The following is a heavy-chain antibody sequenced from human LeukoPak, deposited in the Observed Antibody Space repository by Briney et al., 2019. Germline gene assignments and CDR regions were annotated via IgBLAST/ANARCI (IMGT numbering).Heavy chain of an antibody. V-gene: IGHV3-7*01. CDR3: AGEDYGDYLSPYYYYYYGMDV. J-gene: IGHJ6*02. D-gene: IGHD4-17*01. CDR2: IKQDGSEK. CDR1: GFTFSSYW. Sequence: GGSLRLSCAASGFTFSSYWMSWVRQAPGKGLEWVANIKQDGSEKYYVDSVKGRFTISRDNAKNSLYLQMNSLRAEDTAVYYCAGEDYGDYLSPYYYYYYGMDVWGQGTTVTVS.